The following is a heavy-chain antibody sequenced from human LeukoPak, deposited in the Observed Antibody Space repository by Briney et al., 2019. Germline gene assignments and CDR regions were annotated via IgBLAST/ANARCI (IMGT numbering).Heavy chain of an antibody. D-gene: IGHD4-17*01. Sequence: PSETLSLTCTISGGSISSYYWSWIRQPPGKGLEWIGYIYYSGSTNYNPSLKSRVTISVDTSKNQFSLKLSSVTAADTAVYYCARDYGDLEYWFDPWGQGTLVTVSS. V-gene: IGHV4-59*01. CDR3: ARDYGDLEYWFDP. J-gene: IGHJ5*02. CDR2: IYYSGST. CDR1: GGSISSYY.